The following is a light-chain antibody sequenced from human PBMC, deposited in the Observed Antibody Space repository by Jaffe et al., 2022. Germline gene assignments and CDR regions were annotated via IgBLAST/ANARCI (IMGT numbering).Light chain of an antibody. V-gene: IGLV1-51*02. J-gene: IGLJ3*02. CDR2: ETN. CDR1: SSNIGTYY. Sequence: QSVLTQPPSVSAAPGQKVTISCSGSSSNIGTYYVSWYQQLPGTAPKLLIYETNKRPSNIPDRFSGSKSGTSATLGITGLQTGDEADYYCGTWDNSLSGGVFGGGTKVTVL. CDR3: GTWDNSLSGGV.